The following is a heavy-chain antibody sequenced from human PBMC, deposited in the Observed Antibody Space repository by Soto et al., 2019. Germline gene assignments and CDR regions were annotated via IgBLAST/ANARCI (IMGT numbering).Heavy chain of an antibody. CDR3: ATGYCSRTSCYAYYYFDY. J-gene: IGHJ4*02. CDR2: FDPEDGET. Sequence: ASVKVSCKVSGYTLTELSMHWVRQAPGKGLEWMGGFDPEDGETIYAQKFQGRVTMTEDTSTDTAYMELSSLRSEDTAVYYCATGYCSRTSCYAYYYFDYWGQGTLVTVSS. D-gene: IGHD2-2*01. CDR1: GYTLTELS. V-gene: IGHV1-24*01.